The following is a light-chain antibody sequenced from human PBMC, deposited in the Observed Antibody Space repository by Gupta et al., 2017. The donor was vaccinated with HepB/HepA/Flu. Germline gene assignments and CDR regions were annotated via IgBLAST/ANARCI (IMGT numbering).Light chain of an antibody. CDR1: QDISRW. CDR3: RQPDSFPRS. J-gene: IGKJ2*04. V-gene: IGKV1-12*01. Sequence: DIQMTQSPSSVSASVGDRVTITCRASQDISRWLAWYQQKPGEAPRLLIYSASILQSGVPSRFSGSGFGTAFTLTINSLQPEDSATYYCRQPDSFPRSFGQGTNLEIK. CDR2: SAS.